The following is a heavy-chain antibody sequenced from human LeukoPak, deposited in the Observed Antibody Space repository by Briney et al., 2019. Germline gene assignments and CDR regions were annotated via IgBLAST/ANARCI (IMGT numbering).Heavy chain of an antibody. Sequence: ASVKVSCKASGYTFTGYYMHWVRQAPGQGLEWMGWINPNSGGTNYAQKFQGWVTMTRDTSISTAYMELSRLRSDDTAVYYCARAGRIYGVNSHFDYWGQGTLVTVSS. V-gene: IGHV1-2*04. J-gene: IGHJ4*02. CDR3: ARAGRIYGVNSHFDY. CDR1: GYTFTGYY. D-gene: IGHD4-23*01. CDR2: INPNSGGT.